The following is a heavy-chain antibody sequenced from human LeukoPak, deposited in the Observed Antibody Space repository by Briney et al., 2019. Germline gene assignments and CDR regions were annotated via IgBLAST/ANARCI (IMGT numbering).Heavy chain of an antibody. CDR1: GGSISSSSYY. Sequence: SETLSLTCTVSGGSISSSSYYWGWIRQPPGKGLECIGSIYFTGTTLYNPSLTSRVTISVDTSKNQFSLRLNSVTAADTAVYYCARQLGAYSYPFDIWGQGTKVTVSS. V-gene: IGHV4-39*01. J-gene: IGHJ3*02. D-gene: IGHD3-16*01. CDR3: ARQLGAYSYPFDI. CDR2: IYFTGTT.